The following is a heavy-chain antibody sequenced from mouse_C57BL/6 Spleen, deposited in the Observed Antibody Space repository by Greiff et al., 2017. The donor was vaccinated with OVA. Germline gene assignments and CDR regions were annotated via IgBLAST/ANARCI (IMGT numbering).Heavy chain of an antibody. J-gene: IGHJ4*01. Sequence: QVQLQQSGAELARPGASVKLSCKASGYTFTSYGISWVKQRTGQGLEWIGEIYPRSGNTYYHEKFKGQATLTADKSSSTAYMELRSLTSEDSAVYLCERGGEGGSYAFYAMDYWGQGTSVTVSS. D-gene: IGHD2-12*01. CDR2: IYPRSGNT. CDR1: GYTFTSYG. V-gene: IGHV1-81*01. CDR3: ERGGEGGSYAFYAMDY.